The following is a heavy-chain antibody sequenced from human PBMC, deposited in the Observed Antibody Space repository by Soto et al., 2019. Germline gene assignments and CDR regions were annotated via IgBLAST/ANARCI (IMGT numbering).Heavy chain of an antibody. CDR3: ARGLYCVGGCYSHLDY. D-gene: IGHD2-21*02. CDR1: GGTFSNYP. CDR2: IIPIFGTT. Sequence: VQLVQSGAEVKKPGSSVKVSCKASGGTFSNYPFIWVRQAPGQGLDWMGGIIPIFGTTDYGQRFQGRVTLTADEYTNTAYMELRSLSSDDTAVYYCARGLYCVGGCYSHLDYWGQGTLVTVSS. J-gene: IGHJ4*02. V-gene: IGHV1-69*01.